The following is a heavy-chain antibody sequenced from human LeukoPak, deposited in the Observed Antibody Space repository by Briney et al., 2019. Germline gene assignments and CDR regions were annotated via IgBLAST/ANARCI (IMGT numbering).Heavy chain of an antibody. Sequence: SVKVSCKASGGTFSSYAISWVRQAPGQGLEWMGGIIPIFGTANYAQKFQGRVTITADESTSTAYMELSSLRSDDTAVYYCARDPNLIPGGSYPGDWGQGTLVTVSS. D-gene: IGHD1-26*01. CDR2: IIPIFGTA. V-gene: IGHV1-69*01. J-gene: IGHJ4*02. CDR3: ARDPNLIPGGSYPGD. CDR1: GGTFSSYA.